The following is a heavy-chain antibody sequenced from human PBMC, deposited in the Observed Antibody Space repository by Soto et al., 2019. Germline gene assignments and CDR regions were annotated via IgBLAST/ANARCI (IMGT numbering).Heavy chain of an antibody. CDR2: IWYDGSNK. D-gene: IGHD3-3*01. CDR3: ARGPYYDFWSGYLIDY. J-gene: IGHJ4*02. V-gene: IGHV3-33*01. Sequence: GGSLRLSCAASGFTFSSYGMHWVRQAPGKGLEWVAVIWYDGSNKYYADSVKGRFTISRDNSKNTLYLQMNSLRAEDTAVYYCARGPYYDFWSGYLIDYWGQGTLVTVSS. CDR1: GFTFSSYG.